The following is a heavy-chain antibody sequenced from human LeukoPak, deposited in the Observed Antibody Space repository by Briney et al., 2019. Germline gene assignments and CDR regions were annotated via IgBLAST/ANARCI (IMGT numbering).Heavy chain of an antibody. CDR3: ARVGVAYGSWNWFDP. D-gene: IGHD3-10*01. Sequence: SVKVSCKASGGTFSSYAISWVRQAPGQGLEWMGRIIPILGIANYAQKFQGRVTITADKSTSTAYMELSSLRSEDTAVYYCARVGVAYGSWNWFDPWGQGTLVTVSS. V-gene: IGHV1-69*04. CDR2: IIPILGIA. CDR1: GGTFSSYA. J-gene: IGHJ5*02.